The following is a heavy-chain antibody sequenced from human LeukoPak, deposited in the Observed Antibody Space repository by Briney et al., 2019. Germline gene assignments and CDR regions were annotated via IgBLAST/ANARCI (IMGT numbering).Heavy chain of an antibody. CDR3: ASYSRPQDYDFWSGYPEGN. CDR1: GLALCDYY. D-gene: IGHD3-3*01. CDR2: ISSSGSTI. V-gene: IGHV3-11*04. Sequence: PGGSPRLSWAASGLALCDYYMSWVRQAPGEGLGWGSYISSSGSTIFYAVSVKGRFTISRDNSKNSLYLQMNSLRAEDTAVYYCASYSRPQDYDFWSGYPEGNWGQGTLVTVSS. J-gene: IGHJ4*02.